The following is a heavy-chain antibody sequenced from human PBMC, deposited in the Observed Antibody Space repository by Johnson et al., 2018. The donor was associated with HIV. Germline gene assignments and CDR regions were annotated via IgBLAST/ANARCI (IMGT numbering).Heavy chain of an antibody. D-gene: IGHD6-19*01. Sequence: VQLVESGGGLVQPGGSLRLSCAASGFTVSSNYMSWVRQAPGTGLEWVSVIYSGGSTYYAAPVKGRFTISRDNSKNTLYLQMNSLRAEDTAVYYCARGDSSGWDAFDIWGQGTMVTVSS. V-gene: IGHV3-66*02. CDR3: ARGDSSGWDAFDI. CDR1: GFTVSSNY. J-gene: IGHJ3*02. CDR2: IYSGGST.